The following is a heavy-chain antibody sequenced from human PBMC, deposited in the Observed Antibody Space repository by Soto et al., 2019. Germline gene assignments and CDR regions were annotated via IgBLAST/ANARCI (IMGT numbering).Heavy chain of an antibody. V-gene: IGHV1-2*02. J-gene: IGHJ4*02. CDR3: GRGRSGELVIFY. CDR1: GYTFTGYY. CDR2: ISPQTGGT. Sequence: ASVKVSCKGSGYTFTGYYIHWVLQTPGQGPEWMGEISPQTGGTKYAQKYQGRVTMTRDTSITTVYMELSNLSPDDTAVYYCGRGRSGELVIFYWGQGTLLTVSS. D-gene: IGHD1-26*01.